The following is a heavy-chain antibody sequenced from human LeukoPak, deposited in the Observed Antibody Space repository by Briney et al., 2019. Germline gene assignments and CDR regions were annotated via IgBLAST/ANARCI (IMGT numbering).Heavy chain of an antibody. V-gene: IGHV1-46*01. CDR2: INPSGGST. CDR1: GYTFTGYY. Sequence: ASVKVSCKASGYTFTGYYMHWVRQAPGQGLEWMGIINPSGGSTSYAQKFQGRVTMTRDTSTSTVYMELSSLRSEDTAVYYCARDERAVDEVWRLGNYWGQGTLVTVSS. D-gene: IGHD6-19*01. CDR3: ARDERAVDEVWRLGNY. J-gene: IGHJ4*02.